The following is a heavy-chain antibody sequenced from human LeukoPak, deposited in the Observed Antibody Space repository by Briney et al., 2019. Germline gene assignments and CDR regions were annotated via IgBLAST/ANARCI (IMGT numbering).Heavy chain of an antibody. V-gene: IGHV1-69*05. Sequence: EASVKVSCKASGGTFSSYAISWVRQAPGQGLEWMGGIIPIFGTANYAQKFQGRVTITTDESTSTAYMEPSSLRSEDPAVFCGGRAHLGGGWFDPWGQGTLVTVSS. CDR1: GGTFSSYA. D-gene: IGHD3-16*01. CDR2: IIPIFGTA. CDR3: GRAHLGGGWFDP. J-gene: IGHJ5*02.